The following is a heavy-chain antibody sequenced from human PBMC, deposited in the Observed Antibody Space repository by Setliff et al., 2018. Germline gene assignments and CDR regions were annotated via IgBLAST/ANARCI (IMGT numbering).Heavy chain of an antibody. D-gene: IGHD3-3*01. CDR2: IYSGGST. CDR3: ARDGGGYNFWSGYWAYYFDH. CDR1: GFTVSSNY. J-gene: IGHJ4*02. V-gene: IGHV3-53*01. Sequence: PGGSLRLSCAASGFTVSSNYMSRVRQAPGKGLEWVSVIYSGGSTYYADSVKGRFTISRDNSKNTLYLQMNSLRAEDTAVYYCARDGGGYNFWSGYWAYYFDHWGQGALVTVSS.